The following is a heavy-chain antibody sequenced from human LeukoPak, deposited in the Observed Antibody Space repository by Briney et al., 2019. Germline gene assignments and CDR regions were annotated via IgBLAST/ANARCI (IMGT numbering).Heavy chain of an antibody. CDR3: AREVLSATNYGIDV. J-gene: IGHJ6*02. Sequence: PSETLSLTCAVYGASFSGYYWSWIRQPPGKGLEWIGYIYYSGSANYNPSLKSRVTISVDTSKNQFSLKLSSVTAADTAVYYCAREVLSATNYGIDVWGQGTTVAVSS. CDR2: IYYSGSA. CDR1: GASFSGYY. V-gene: IGHV4-59*01.